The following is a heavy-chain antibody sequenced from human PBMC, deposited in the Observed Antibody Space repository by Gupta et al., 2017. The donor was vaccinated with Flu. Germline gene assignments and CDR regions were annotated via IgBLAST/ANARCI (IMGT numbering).Heavy chain of an antibody. D-gene: IGHD3-10*01. J-gene: IGHJ4*02. Sequence: QAPGKGLEWVAVISDGGSNKNYADSVMGRFTISRDTSKNTLFLQMNSLRPEDAAVYYCAKDLGGSGTYYTFESWGQGTLVTVSS. CDR3: AKDLGGSGTYYTFES. CDR2: ISDGGSNK. V-gene: IGHV3-30*18.